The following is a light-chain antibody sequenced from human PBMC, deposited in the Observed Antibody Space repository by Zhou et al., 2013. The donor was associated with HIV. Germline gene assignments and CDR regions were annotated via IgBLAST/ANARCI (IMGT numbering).Light chain of an antibody. CDR1: HTVSSTY. Sequence: LAPRGRATLSCRASHTVSSTYLAWYQQRPGQAPRLLIYGASSRAAGIPDRFIGSGSGTEFSLTITRVEPEDFAVYFCQQFGSSPGTFGGGTKVEIK. J-gene: IGKJ4*01. CDR2: GAS. V-gene: IGKV3-20*01. CDR3: QQFGSSPGT.